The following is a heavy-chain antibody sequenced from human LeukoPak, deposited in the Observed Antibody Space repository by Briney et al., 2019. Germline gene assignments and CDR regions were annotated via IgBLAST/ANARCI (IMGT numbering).Heavy chain of an antibody. CDR3: ATGGIYGDYGFFWFDP. CDR1: GFTFSDYY. Sequence: PGGSLRLSCAASGFTFSDYYMSWIRQAPGKGLEWIGEINHSGSTNYNPSLKSRVTISVDTSKNQFSLKLSSVTAADTAVYYCATGGIYGDYGFFWFDPWGQGTLVTVSS. J-gene: IGHJ5*02. CDR2: INHSGST. D-gene: IGHD4-17*01. V-gene: IGHV4-34*08.